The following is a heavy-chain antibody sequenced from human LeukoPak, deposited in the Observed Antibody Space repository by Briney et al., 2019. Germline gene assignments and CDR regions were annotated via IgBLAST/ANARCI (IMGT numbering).Heavy chain of an antibody. CDR3: ASLRSSSPVQVY. CDR1: GFTVSSNY. V-gene: IGHV3-66*01. Sequence: PGGSLRLSCAASGFTVSSNYMSWVRQVQGKGLEWVSVIYYGSTGIHYAGSVKGRFTISRGDSKNTLYLQMDSLRAEDTGVYYCASLRSSSPVQVYWGQGTLVTVSS. J-gene: IGHJ4*02. D-gene: IGHD6-6*01. CDR2: IYYGSTGI.